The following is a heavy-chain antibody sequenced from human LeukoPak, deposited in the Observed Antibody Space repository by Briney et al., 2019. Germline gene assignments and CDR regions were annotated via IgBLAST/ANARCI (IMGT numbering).Heavy chain of an antibody. CDR2: IYHSGST. Sequence: GSLRLSCAASGFIFSSSGMSWVRQAPGKGLEWIGSIYHSGSTYYNPSLKSRVTISVDTSKNQFSLKLSSVTAADTAVYYCASYKAVAGVRAFDYWGQGTLVTVSS. D-gene: IGHD6-19*01. J-gene: IGHJ4*02. CDR1: GFIFSSSGM. V-gene: IGHV4-38-2*01. CDR3: ASYKAVAGVRAFDY.